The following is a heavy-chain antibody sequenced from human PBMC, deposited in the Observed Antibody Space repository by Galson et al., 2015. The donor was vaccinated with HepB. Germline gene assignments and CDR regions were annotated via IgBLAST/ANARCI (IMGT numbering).Heavy chain of an antibody. CDR1: GGSFSGYY. CDR3: ARHKNVVVPAAIDY. J-gene: IGHJ4*02. V-gene: IGHV4-34*01. CDR2: INHSGST. D-gene: IGHD2-2*01. Sequence: ETLSLTCAVYGGSFSGYYWSWIRQPPGKELEWIGEINHSGSTNYNPSLKSRVTISVDTSKNQFSLKLSSVTAADTAVYYCARHKNVVVPAAIDYWGQGTLVTVSS.